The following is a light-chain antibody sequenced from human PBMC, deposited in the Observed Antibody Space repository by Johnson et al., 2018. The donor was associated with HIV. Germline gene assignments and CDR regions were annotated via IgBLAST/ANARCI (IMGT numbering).Light chain of an antibody. CDR3: GTWDSSLRVYV. CDR1: SSNIESDY. Sequence: QSVLTQPPSVSAAPGQKVDISCSGSSSNIESDYVSWYQQLPGTAPKLLIYDNNKRPSGIPDRFFGSKSGTSATLDITGLQTGDEADYYCGTWDSSLRVYVFGTGTKVTVL. J-gene: IGLJ1*01. V-gene: IGLV1-51*01. CDR2: DNN.